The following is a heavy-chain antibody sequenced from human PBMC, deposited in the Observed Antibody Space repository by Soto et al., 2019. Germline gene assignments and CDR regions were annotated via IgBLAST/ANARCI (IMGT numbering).Heavy chain of an antibody. D-gene: IGHD3-10*01. CDR2: ISRSGTYI. J-gene: IGHJ4*02. CDR3: AREGNYHEF. CDR1: GFPFGIYT. Sequence: PGGSLRLSCEPCGFPFGIYTMNWVRQAPGKGLEWVGSISRSGTYIDYADSVEVRFAISRDDANNSVFLEMTSLRVDDTSVYYCAREGNYHEFWGQGTLVTVSS. V-gene: IGHV3-21*01.